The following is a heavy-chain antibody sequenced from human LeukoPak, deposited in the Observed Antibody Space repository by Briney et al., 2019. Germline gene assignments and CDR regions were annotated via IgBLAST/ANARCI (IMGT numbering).Heavy chain of an antibody. V-gene: IGHV3-30-3*01. J-gene: IGHJ4*02. CDR1: GFTFSAYA. D-gene: IGHD1-26*01. Sequence: GGSLRLSCAASGFTFSAYAMHWVRQAPGKGLEWVVVISHDGTVQYYSDSVKGRFTISRHTSENTLYLQMNSLRTEDSAVYYCARDPLVGRPDYFDYWGQGTLVTVSS. CDR2: ISHDGTVQ. CDR3: ARDPLVGRPDYFDY.